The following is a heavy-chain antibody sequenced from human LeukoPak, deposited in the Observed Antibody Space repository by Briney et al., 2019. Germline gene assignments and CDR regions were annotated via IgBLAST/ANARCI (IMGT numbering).Heavy chain of an antibody. Sequence: ASVKVSCKASGYTFTSYDINWVRQATGQGLEWMGWMNPNSGNTGYAQKFQGRVTMTRNTSISTAYMELSSLRAEDTAVYCCAKDISVGATGECAFDIWGQGTMVTVSS. D-gene: IGHD1-26*01. J-gene: IGHJ3*02. V-gene: IGHV1-8*01. CDR1: GYTFTSYD. CDR3: AKDISVGATGECAFDI. CDR2: MNPNSGNT.